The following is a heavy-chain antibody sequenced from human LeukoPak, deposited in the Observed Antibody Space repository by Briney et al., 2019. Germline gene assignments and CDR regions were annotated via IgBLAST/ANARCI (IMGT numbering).Heavy chain of an antibody. CDR1: GFTFSDYY. V-gene: IGHV3-11*01. Sequence: PGGSLRLSCAASGFTFSDYYMSWIRQAPGKGLEWVSYISSSGSTIYYADSVKGRFTISRDNAKNSLYLQMNSLRSEDTAVYYCARCALGYCSSTPLWGQGTLVTVSS. CDR2: ISSSGSTI. CDR3: ARCALGYCSSTPL. J-gene: IGHJ4*02. D-gene: IGHD2-2*01.